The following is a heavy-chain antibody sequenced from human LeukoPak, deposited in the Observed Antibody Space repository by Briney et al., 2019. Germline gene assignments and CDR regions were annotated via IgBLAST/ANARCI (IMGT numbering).Heavy chain of an antibody. CDR1: GFTFSRYA. V-gene: IGHV3-7*01. J-gene: IGHJ4*02. Sequence: GGSLRLSCAASGFTFSRYAMHWVRQAPGKGLEWVANIKQDGSEKYYVDSVKGRFTISRDNAKNSLYLQMNSLRVDDTAVYYCARDRGYSTFDYWGQGTLVTVSS. CDR3: ARDRGYSTFDY. D-gene: IGHD4-23*01. CDR2: IKQDGSEK.